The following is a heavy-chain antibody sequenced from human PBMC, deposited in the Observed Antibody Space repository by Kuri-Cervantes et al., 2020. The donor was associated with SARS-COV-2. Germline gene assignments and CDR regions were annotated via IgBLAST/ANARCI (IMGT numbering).Heavy chain of an antibody. CDR1: GFTFSDYY. Sequence: GESLKISCAASGFTFSDYYMSWVRQAPGKGLGWVGFIRSKAYGGTTEYAASVKGRFTISRDDSKSIAYLQMNSLKTEDTAVYYCTNNDFWSGYYIDYWGQGTLVTVSS. CDR2: IRSKAYGGTT. V-gene: IGHV3-49*04. CDR3: TNNDFWSGYYIDY. J-gene: IGHJ4*02. D-gene: IGHD3-3*01.